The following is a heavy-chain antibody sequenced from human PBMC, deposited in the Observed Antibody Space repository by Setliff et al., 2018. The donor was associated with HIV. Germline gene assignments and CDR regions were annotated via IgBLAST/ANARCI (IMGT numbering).Heavy chain of an antibody. V-gene: IGHV2-5*02. CDR2: LYWDDDK. D-gene: IGHD6-13*01. Sequence: SGPTLVNPTQTLTLTCTFSGFSLSTSGAAVGWIRQPPGKALEWLAILYWDDDKRYTPSLNNRLTITKGASKNQVVLTMTNVDPVDTATYFCARRAGSSWFRFYFDYWGQGALVTVS. J-gene: IGHJ4*02. CDR1: GFSLSTSGAA. CDR3: ARRAGSSWFRFYFDY.